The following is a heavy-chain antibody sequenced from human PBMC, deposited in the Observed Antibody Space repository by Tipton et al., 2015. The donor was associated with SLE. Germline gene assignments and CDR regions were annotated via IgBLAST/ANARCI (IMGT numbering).Heavy chain of an antibody. V-gene: IGHV3-30*02. CDR1: GFTFSSYA. CDR3: AKDAYSSSWYGSLDY. J-gene: IGHJ4*02. Sequence: SLRLSCAASGFTFSSYAMSWVRQAPGKGLEWVAFIRYDGSNKYYADSVKGRFTVSRDNSKNTLYLQMNSLRAEDTAVYYCAKDAYSSSWYGSLDYWGQGTLVTVSS. D-gene: IGHD6-13*01. CDR2: IRYDGSNK.